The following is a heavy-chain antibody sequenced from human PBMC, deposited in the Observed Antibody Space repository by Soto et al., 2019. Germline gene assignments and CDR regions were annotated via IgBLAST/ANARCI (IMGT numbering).Heavy chain of an antibody. D-gene: IGHD2-8*01. J-gene: IGHJ3*02. Sequence: GXSVKVSCKASGYPFTSYAMHWVRQAPGQRLEWMGWINAGNGNTKYSRKFQGRVTITRDTSASTAYMELSSLRSEDTAVYYCARSNGRTNAFDICGQGTMVTVSS. CDR2: INAGNGNT. CDR1: GYPFTSYA. CDR3: ARSNGRTNAFDI. V-gene: IGHV1-3*01.